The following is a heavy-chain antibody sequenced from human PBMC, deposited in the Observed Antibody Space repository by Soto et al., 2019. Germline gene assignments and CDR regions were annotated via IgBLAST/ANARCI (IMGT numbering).Heavy chain of an antibody. CDR1: GFTFSSYA. D-gene: IGHD2-21*02. Sequence: PGGSLRLSCAASGFTFSSYAMSWVRQAPGKGLEWVSAISGSGGSTYYADSVKGRFTISRDNSKNTLYLQMNSLRAEDTAVYYCAKFPTPQYCGGDCYAFGATQIDYWGQGTLVTVSS. J-gene: IGHJ4*02. V-gene: IGHV3-23*01. CDR2: ISGSGGST. CDR3: AKFPTPQYCGGDCYAFGATQIDY.